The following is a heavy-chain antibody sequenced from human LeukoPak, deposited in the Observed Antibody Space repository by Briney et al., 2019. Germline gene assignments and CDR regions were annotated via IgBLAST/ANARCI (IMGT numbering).Heavy chain of an antibody. Sequence: ASVKVSCKASGYTFTGYYMHWVRQAPGQGLEWMGWINPNSGGTNYAQKFQGRVTMTRDASISTAYMELSRLRSDDTAVYYRARDSDSSGWYWINWFDPWGQGTLVTVSS. V-gene: IGHV1-2*02. CDR1: GYTFTGYY. J-gene: IGHJ5*02. CDR2: INPNSGGT. D-gene: IGHD6-19*01. CDR3: ARDSDSSGWYWINWFDP.